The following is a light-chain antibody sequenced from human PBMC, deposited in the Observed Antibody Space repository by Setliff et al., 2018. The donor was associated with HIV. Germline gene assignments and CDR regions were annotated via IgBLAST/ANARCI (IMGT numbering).Light chain of an antibody. CDR3: SASTTRSTPYV. Sequence: QSALTQPASVSGSPGQSITISCTGTSSDVGAYYHVSWYQQHPGKAPKLMIYDVSNRPSGVPNRLSGAKSGNTASLTISGLQAEDEADYYCSASTTRSTPYVFGTGTKVTVL. V-gene: IGLV2-14*03. J-gene: IGLJ1*01. CDR1: SSDVGAYYH. CDR2: DVS.